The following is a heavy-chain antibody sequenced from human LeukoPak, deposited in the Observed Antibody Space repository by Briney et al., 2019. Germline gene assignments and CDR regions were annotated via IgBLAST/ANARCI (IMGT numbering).Heavy chain of an antibody. CDR1: GGSISSSSYY. Sequence: SETLSLTCTVSGGSISSSSYYWGWVRQPPGTGREWLGSIYYSGSTYYNPSLKSRVTISVDTSKNQFSLKLSSVTAADTAVYYCAVNWNYVDNWFDPWGQGTLVTVSS. J-gene: IGHJ5*02. CDR3: AVNWNYVDNWFDP. CDR2: IYYSGST. V-gene: IGHV4-39*01. D-gene: IGHD1-7*01.